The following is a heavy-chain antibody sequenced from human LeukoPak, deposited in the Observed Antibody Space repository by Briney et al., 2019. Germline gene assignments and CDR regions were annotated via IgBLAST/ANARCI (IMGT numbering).Heavy chain of an antibody. J-gene: IGHJ4*02. CDR2: IYPGDSDT. D-gene: IGHD3-10*01. CDR3: ARLARLVRGVKNVPFDY. V-gene: IGHV5-51*01. Sequence: GESLKISCKGSGYSFTSYWIGWMRQMPGKGLEWMGIIYPGDSDTRYSPSFHGQVTISADKSISAAYLQWSSLKASDTAMYYCARLARLVRGVKNVPFDYWGQGTLVTVSS. CDR1: GYSFTSYW.